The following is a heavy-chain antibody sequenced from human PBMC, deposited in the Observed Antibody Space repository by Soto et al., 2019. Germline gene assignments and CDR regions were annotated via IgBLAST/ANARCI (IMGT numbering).Heavy chain of an antibody. CDR2: ILVDGRT. CDR3: AKATATGGGAFDI. V-gene: IGHV3-23*01. CDR1: GFICSSYD. J-gene: IGHJ3*02. D-gene: IGHD2-8*02. Sequence: LRLSCAASGFICSSYDMSWVRQAPGKGLEWVSTILVDGRTFYVDSVKGRFTISRDSSRNTVYLQMNSLTAGDTALYYCAKATATGGGAFDICGQGTLVTVSS.